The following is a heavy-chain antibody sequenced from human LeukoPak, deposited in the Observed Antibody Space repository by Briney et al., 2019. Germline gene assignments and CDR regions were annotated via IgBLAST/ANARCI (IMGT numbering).Heavy chain of an antibody. CDR1: GFTVSSNY. D-gene: IGHD3-3*01. CDR2: IYSGGST. Sequence: QPGGSLRLSCAASGFTVSSNYMSWVRQAPGKGLEWVSVIYSGGSTYYADSVKGRFTISRDNSKNTLYLQMNSLRAEDTAVYYCARDGLGGFLEWLLSYFDYWGQGTLVTVSS. J-gene: IGHJ4*02. CDR3: ARDGLGGFLEWLLSYFDY. V-gene: IGHV3-53*01.